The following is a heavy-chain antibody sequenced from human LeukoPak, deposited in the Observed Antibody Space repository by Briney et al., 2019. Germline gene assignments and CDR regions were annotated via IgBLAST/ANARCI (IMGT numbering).Heavy chain of an antibody. CDR2: INPNSGGT. J-gene: IGHJ4*02. V-gene: IGHV1-2*02. CDR3: ARELEYYYGSGSFDY. CDR1: GYTFTGYY. Sequence: ASVKVSCKASGYTFTGYYMHWVRQAPGQGLEWMGWINPNSGGTNYAQKFQGRVTMIRDTSISTAYMELSRLRSDDTAVYYCARELEYYYGSGSFDYWGQGTLVTVSS. D-gene: IGHD3-10*01.